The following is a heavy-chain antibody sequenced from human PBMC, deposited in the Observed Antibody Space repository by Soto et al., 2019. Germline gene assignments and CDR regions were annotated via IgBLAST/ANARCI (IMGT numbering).Heavy chain of an antibody. CDR1: GGSISSYY. V-gene: IGHV4-59*08. D-gene: IGHD6-19*01. Sequence: QVKLQESGPGLVKPSETLSLTCTVSGGSISSYYWSWIRQPPGKGLEWIGYIYYSGSTNYNPSLKSRVTKSVDTSKNQFSLKLSSVTAADTAVYYCARYARSGWYVGFDYWGQGTLVTVSS. J-gene: IGHJ4*02. CDR2: IYYSGST. CDR3: ARYARSGWYVGFDY.